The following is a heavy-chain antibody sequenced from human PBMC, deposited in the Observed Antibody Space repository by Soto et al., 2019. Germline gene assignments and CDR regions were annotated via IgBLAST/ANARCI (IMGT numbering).Heavy chain of an antibody. D-gene: IGHD3-22*01. V-gene: IGHV4-39*01. CDR2: IFYSGTT. CDR1: GGSISSSGYD. J-gene: IGHJ6*02. Sequence: SETLSLTCTVSGGSISSSGYDLCWIRHCPGEGLEGIGTIFYSGTTYYNPSLESRITISQDTSNNQFSLKLTSVTAADTAVYYCARHYYDSSGYPAPYYHGMDVWGQGTTVTVSS. CDR3: ARHYYDSSGYPAPYYHGMDV.